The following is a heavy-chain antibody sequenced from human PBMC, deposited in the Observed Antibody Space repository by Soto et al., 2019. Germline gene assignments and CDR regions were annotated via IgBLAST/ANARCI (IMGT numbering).Heavy chain of an antibody. V-gene: IGHV3-9*01. CDR2: ISWNSGSI. Sequence: PGGSLRPSCAASGFTVADYAMHWVRQAPGKGLEWVSGISWNSGSIGYADSVKGRFTTSRDNAKNSLYLQMNSLRAEDTALYYCAKLGGTSSFAPFDYWGQGTLVTVSS. CDR3: AKLGGTSSFAPFDY. D-gene: IGHD6-6*01. CDR1: GFTVADYA. J-gene: IGHJ4*02.